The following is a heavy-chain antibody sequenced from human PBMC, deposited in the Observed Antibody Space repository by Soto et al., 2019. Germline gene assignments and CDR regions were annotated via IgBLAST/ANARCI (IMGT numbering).Heavy chain of an antibody. V-gene: IGHV3-33*01. CDR1: GFIFTNYG. Sequence: QVQLVESGGGGVQPGKSLRLSCVASGFIFTNYGMHWVRQAPGKGLEWVAVIWYDGSHQKYADSVKGRFTISRDNSRNTLSLEMDSLRAEDTGVYYCARALASAEFDSWGQGTLVAVSS. CDR3: ARALASAEFDS. D-gene: IGHD6-13*01. J-gene: IGHJ4*02. CDR2: IWYDGSHQ.